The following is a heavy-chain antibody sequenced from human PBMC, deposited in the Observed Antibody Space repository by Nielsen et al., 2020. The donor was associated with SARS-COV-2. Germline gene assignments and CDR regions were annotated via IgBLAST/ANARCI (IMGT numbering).Heavy chain of an antibody. CDR1: GFTFSSYA. CDR3: AKDLSVVAAAGPFDY. D-gene: IGHD6-13*01. J-gene: IGHJ4*02. V-gene: IGHV3-23*01. CDR2: ISGSGGST. Sequence: GESLKISCAASGFTFSSYAMSWVRQAPGKGLEWVSAISGSGGSTYYADSVKGRFTISRDNSKNTLYLQMNSLRAEDTAVYYCAKDLSVVAAAGPFDYWGQGTLVTVSS.